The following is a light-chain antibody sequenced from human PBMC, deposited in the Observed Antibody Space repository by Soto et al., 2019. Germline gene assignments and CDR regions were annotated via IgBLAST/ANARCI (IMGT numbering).Light chain of an antibody. J-gene: IGKJ1*01. V-gene: IGKV1-5*01. CDR2: GAS. Sequence: DIQMTQSPSTLSASVGDRVTITCRASQSISSWLAWYQQKPGKAPKCLIYGASSLQSGISSRFSGIGSGTEFTLTISGLQPDDFATYYCQHSWTFGQGTKVDIK. CDR1: QSISSW. CDR3: QHSWT.